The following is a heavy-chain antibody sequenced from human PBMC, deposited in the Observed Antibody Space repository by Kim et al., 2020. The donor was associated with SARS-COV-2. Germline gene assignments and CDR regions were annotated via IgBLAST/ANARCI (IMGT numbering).Heavy chain of an antibody. CDR3: ARDTHSGYKADY. Sequence: GGSLRLSCAASGFTVTNNDMNWVRQAPGKGMEWDSVIYSGGDTYYAESVKGRFTISRDSYRNTLFFQMNNVRAEDTAIYYCARDTHSGYKADYWGQGTLVTVSS. D-gene: IGHD3-22*01. J-gene: IGHJ4*02. V-gene: IGHV3-53*01. CDR2: IYSGGDT. CDR1: GFTVTNND.